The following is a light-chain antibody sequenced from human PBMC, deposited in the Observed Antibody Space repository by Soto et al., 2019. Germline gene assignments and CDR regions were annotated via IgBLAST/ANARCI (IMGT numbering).Light chain of an antibody. Sequence: QSVLTQPASVSGSPGQSITISCTGTSSDVGGYNYVSWYQHHPGKAPKLMIYDVSNRPSGVSNRFSGFKSGNTASLTISGLQAEDEADYYCSSYTSSSTLVVFGGGTKLTVL. V-gene: IGLV2-14*03. CDR3: SSYTSSSTLVV. CDR1: SSDVGGYNY. CDR2: DVS. J-gene: IGLJ2*01.